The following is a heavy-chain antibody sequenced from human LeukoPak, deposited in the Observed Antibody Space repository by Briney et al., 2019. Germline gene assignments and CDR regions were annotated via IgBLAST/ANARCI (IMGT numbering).Heavy chain of an antibody. V-gene: IGHV3-15*01. J-gene: IGHJ4*02. CDR2: IKGKIDGGTT. Sequence: GGSLRLSCAAYGLTFTNAWMSWVRQAPGKGLEWVGRIKGKIDGGTTDYAAPVKGRFTISRDDSKNTVDLQMNSLKTEDTAVYYCTSISASVVGESFDYWGQGTQVTVSS. CDR3: TSISASVVGESFDY. CDR1: GLTFTNAW. D-gene: IGHD2-15*01.